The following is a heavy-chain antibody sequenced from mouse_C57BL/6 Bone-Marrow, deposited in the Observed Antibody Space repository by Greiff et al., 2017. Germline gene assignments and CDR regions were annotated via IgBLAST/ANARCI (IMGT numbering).Heavy chain of an antibody. V-gene: IGHV1-15*01. J-gene: IGHJ4*01. D-gene: IGHD2-1*01. Sequence: QVHVKQSGAELVRPGASVTLSCKASGYTFTDYEMHWVKQTPVHGLEWIGAIDPETGGTAYNQKFKSKAILTADKSSSTAYMELRSLTSEDDAVYYCRRYGLYYGPMDYWGQGTSVTVSS. CDR3: RRYGLYYGPMDY. CDR2: IDPETGGT. CDR1: GYTFTDYE.